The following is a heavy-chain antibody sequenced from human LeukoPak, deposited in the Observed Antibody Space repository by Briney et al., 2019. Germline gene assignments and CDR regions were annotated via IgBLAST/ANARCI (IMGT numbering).Heavy chain of an antibody. CDR2: VNTNTGNP. J-gene: IGHJ4*02. CDR1: GYTFTSYA. V-gene: IGHV7-4-1*02. CDR3: ARSFGNYDFWSGYSTDFDH. Sequence: ASVKVSCKASGYTFTSYAMNWVRQAPGQGLEWMGWVNTNTGNPTYAQGFTGRFVFSLDTSVSTAYLQISSLKAEDTAVYYCARSFGNYDFWSGYSTDFDHWGQGTLVTVSS. D-gene: IGHD3-3*01.